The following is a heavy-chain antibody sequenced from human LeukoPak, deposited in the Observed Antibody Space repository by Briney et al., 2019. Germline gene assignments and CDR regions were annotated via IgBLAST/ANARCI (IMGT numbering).Heavy chain of an antibody. CDR1: GFTFSSYA. Sequence: GGSLRLSCAASGFTFSSYAMHWVRQAPGKGLEWATFISYDGGNKYYADSVKGRFTISRDNSKNTLYLQMNSLRAEDTAVYYCARVSGYCSSTSCYVHYLDFWGQGTLVTVSS. J-gene: IGHJ4*02. CDR3: ARVSGYCSSTSCYVHYLDF. V-gene: IGHV3-30-3*01. D-gene: IGHD2-2*01. CDR2: ISYDGGNK.